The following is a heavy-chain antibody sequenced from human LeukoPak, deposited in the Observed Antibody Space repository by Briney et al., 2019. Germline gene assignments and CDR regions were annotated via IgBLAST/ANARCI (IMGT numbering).Heavy chain of an antibody. CDR1: GFIFSDYS. Sequence: GGSLRLSCAASGFIFSDYSMNWVRQAPGKGLEWVSSISSSTGYIYYADSLKGRFTISRDNAKHSLFLQMNSLRSEDTAVYYCARAAQDTAMGNLDYWGQGTLVTVSS. V-gene: IGHV3-21*04. CDR2: ISSSTGYI. D-gene: IGHD5-18*01. CDR3: ARAAQDTAMGNLDY. J-gene: IGHJ4*02.